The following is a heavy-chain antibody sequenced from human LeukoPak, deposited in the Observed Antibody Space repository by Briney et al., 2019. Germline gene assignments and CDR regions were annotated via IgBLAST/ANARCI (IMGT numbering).Heavy chain of an antibody. J-gene: IGHJ5*02. CDR1: GYTFTSYD. V-gene: IGHV1-18*01. Sequence: ASVKVPCKASGYTFTSYDINWVRQPPGQGLEWMGWVSGYNGNTNYAQKFEGRVAMTTDTSSSTAYMELRSLRSDDTAIYYCARGDWFDPWGQGTLVTVSS. CDR3: ARGDWFDP. CDR2: VSGYNGNT. D-gene: IGHD2-21*01.